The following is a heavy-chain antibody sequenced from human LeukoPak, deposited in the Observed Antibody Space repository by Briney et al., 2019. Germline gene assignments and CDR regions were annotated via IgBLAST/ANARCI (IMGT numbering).Heavy chain of an antibody. Sequence: GGSLRLSCAASGFTFSDYYMNWIRQAPGKGLEWVSYISGTGNTIDYADSVKGRFTISRDNSKNTLYLQMNSLRAEDTAVYYCAKEGLYYYDSSGGNWYFDLWGRGTLVTVSS. D-gene: IGHD3-22*01. J-gene: IGHJ2*01. CDR1: GFTFSDYY. CDR3: AKEGLYYYDSSGGNWYFDL. V-gene: IGHV3-11*04. CDR2: ISGTGNTI.